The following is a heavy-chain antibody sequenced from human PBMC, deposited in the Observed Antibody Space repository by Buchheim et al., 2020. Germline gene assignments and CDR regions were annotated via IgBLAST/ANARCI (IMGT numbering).Heavy chain of an antibody. CDR3: ARALGGAASHAVARMGMDV. J-gene: IGHJ6*02. V-gene: IGHV1-2*04. CDR1: GYTFTGYY. D-gene: IGHD6-19*01. Sequence: QVQLVQSGAEVKKPGASVKVSCKASGYTFTGYYMHWVRQAPGQGLEWMGWINPNSGGPNYAQKFQGWVTMTRDTSIRPAYMELSRLRSDDTAVYYCARALGGAASHAVARMGMDVWGQGTT. CDR2: INPNSGGP.